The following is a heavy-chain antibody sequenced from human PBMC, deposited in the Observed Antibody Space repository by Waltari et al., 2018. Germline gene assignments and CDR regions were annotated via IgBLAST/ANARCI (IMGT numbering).Heavy chain of an antibody. CDR3: AKQQLVPPPSTQPQGWFDP. CDR2: ISSSSSYI. J-gene: IGHJ5*02. D-gene: IGHD6-13*01. Sequence: EVQLVESGGGLVKPGGSLRLSCAASGFTFSSYSMNWVRQAPGKGLEWVSSISSSSSYIYYADSVKGRFTISRDNAKNSLYLQMNSLRAEDTAVYYCAKQQLVPPPSTQPQGWFDPWGQGTLVTVSS. V-gene: IGHV3-21*01. CDR1: GFTFSSYS.